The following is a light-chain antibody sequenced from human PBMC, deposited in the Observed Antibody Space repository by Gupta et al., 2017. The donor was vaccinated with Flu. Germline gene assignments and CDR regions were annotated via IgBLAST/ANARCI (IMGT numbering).Light chain of an antibody. CDR3: RQSYRTPLT. V-gene: IGKV1-39*01. CDR2: AAS. Sequence: DIPMTQSPSSLSASVGDRVTITCRASQSISSNVKWYQQKPGKAPKRLIYAASSLQGGVPSRFSGSGSGTDCSSTNSSLQAEDLATVDCRQSYRTPLTCGGGTKVEIK. J-gene: IGKJ4*01. CDR1: QSISSN.